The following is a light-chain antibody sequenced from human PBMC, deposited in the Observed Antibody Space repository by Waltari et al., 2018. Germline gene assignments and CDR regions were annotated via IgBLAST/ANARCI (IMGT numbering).Light chain of an antibody. CDR1: RFNIGNNS. CDR3: GTWDTRLRAGV. J-gene: IGLJ3*02. V-gene: IGLV1-51*01. CDR2: ENK. Sequence: SVLPQPPSLSAAPGQKLTISCSGDRFNIGNNSVSWYQQVPGTVPKLLIYENKRRPSGIPDRFSASKSGTSATLDITGLQPGDEADYYCGTWDTRLRAGVFGGGTSLTV.